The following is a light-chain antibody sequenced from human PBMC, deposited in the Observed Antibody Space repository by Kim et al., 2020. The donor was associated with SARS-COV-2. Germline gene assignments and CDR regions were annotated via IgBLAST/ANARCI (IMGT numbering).Light chain of an antibody. CDR1: NLGSNT. Sequence: PGKTAMITFAGDNLGSNTVHWYQQMPAQAPVLVISHDDDRPSGTPERFSGSHSGNTATLTVSRVEAGDEADYYCQVWDGRIDKYVFGTGTKVTVL. CDR2: HDD. J-gene: IGLJ1*01. CDR3: QVWDGRIDKYV. V-gene: IGLV3-21*04.